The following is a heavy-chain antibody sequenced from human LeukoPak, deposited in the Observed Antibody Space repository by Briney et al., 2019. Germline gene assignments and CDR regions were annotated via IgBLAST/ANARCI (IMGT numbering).Heavy chain of an antibody. D-gene: IGHD1-1*01. CDR2: ISSSGTTI. CDR1: TFTFSNYE. V-gene: IGHV3-48*03. Sequence: GGSLRLSCAASTFTFSNYEMNWVRQAPGKGLEWVSYISSSGTTIYYADSVKGRFTISRDNAKNSLYLQMNSLRVEDTAVYYCARCTTGRTFGSLREIKRSREIDYWGQGTLVTVSS. CDR3: ARCTTGRTFGSLREIKRSREIDY. J-gene: IGHJ4*02.